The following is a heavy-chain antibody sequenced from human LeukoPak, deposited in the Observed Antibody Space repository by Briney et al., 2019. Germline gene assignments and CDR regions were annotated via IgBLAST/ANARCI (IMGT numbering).Heavy chain of an antibody. D-gene: IGHD5-18*01. J-gene: IGHJ4*02. CDR2: ISSDGGST. Sequence: GGSLRLSCSASGFTFSSYGMHWVRQAPGKGLEYVSAISSDGGSTYYADSVKGRFTISRDNSKNTLYLQMSSLRAEDTAVYYCVKDGRRGYSCGYSDYWGQGTLVTVSS. CDR1: GFTFSSYG. V-gene: IGHV3-64D*06. CDR3: VKDGRRGYSCGYSDY.